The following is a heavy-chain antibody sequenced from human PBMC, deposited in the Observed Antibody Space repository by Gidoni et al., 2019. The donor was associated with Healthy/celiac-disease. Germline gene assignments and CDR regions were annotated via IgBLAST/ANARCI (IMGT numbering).Heavy chain of an antibody. CDR2: ISSSSSTI. CDR1: GFTFSSYR. Sequence: EVQLVESGGGLVQPGGSLRLSCAASGFTFSSYRLNWVRQAPGKGLEWVSYISSSSSTIYYADSVKGRFTISRDNAKNSLYLQMNSLRDEDTAVYYCARGSYYDILTGYNMDDAFDIWGQGTMVTVSS. J-gene: IGHJ3*02. CDR3: ARGSYYDILTGYNMDDAFDI. V-gene: IGHV3-48*02. D-gene: IGHD3-9*01.